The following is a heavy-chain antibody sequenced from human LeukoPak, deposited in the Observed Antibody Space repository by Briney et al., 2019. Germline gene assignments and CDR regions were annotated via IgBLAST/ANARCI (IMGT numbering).Heavy chain of an antibody. V-gene: IGHV4-34*01. D-gene: IGHD6-6*01. J-gene: IGHJ5*02. CDR3: ARGGRRQLCRARGQHNNWFDP. CDR1: GGSISGDY. Sequence: PSESLSLTCAVYGGSISGDYWSWIRLPPGKWLEWLGEINHSGSTNYNPSLKSRGTISVDTSKNQSSLKLSSVTAADTAVYYCARGGRRQLCRARGQHNNWFDPWGQGTLVTVSS. CDR2: INHSGST.